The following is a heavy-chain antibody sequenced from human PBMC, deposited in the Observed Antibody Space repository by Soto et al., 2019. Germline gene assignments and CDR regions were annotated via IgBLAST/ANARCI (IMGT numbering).Heavy chain of an antibody. J-gene: IGHJ4*02. V-gene: IGHV1-3*01. Sequence: QVPLVQSGAEVKKPGASVKVSCKASGYTFTSYAMHWVRQAPGQRLEWMGWINAGNGNTKYSQKFQGRVTITRDTSASTAYMELSSLRSEDTAVYYCARADIVVVVAALDYWGQGTLVTVSS. CDR1: GYTFTSYA. D-gene: IGHD2-15*01. CDR3: ARADIVVVVAALDY. CDR2: INAGNGNT.